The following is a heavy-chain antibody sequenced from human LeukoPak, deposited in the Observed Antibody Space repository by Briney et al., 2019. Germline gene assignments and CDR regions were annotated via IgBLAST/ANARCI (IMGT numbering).Heavy chain of an antibody. CDR1: GGSVSSASSSYF. CDR3: TRSIMNFYVSGT. V-gene: IGHV4-61*01. Sequence: PSETLSLTCNVSGGSVSSASSSYFWNWMRQPPGKGLEWIGYIYHTGSTKYNPSLESRVTMSVDTFKNQFSLKLRSVTAADTAVYYCTRSIMNFYVSGTWGRGTLVTVSS. CDR2: IYHTGST. D-gene: IGHD3-10*01. J-gene: IGHJ5*02.